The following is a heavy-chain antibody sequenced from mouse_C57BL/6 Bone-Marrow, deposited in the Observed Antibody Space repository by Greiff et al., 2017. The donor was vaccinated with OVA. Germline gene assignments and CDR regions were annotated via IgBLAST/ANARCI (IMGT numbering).Heavy chain of an antibody. D-gene: IGHD2-3*01. Sequence: QVQLQQPGAELVRPGTSVKLSCKASGYTFTSYWMHWVKQRPGQGLEWIGVIDPSDSYTNYNQKFKGKATLTVDTSSSTAYMQLSSLTSEDSAVYYCARIRNGYYWFAYWGQGTLVTVSA. CDR1: GYTFTSYW. J-gene: IGHJ3*01. CDR3: ARIRNGYYWFAY. V-gene: IGHV1-59*01. CDR2: IDPSDSYT.